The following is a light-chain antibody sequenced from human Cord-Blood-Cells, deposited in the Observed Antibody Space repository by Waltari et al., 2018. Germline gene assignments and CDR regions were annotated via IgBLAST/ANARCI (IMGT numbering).Light chain of an antibody. V-gene: IGLV2-14*01. CDR1: SSDVGGLNY. Sequence: QIALTKPASVSGSPGQSITIYCIGTSSDVGGLNYVPCYQQHPGKAPKLMIYDVSNRPSGVSNRFPGSKSGNTASLTISGLQSEDEADYYCSSYTSSSTYVVFGGGTKLTVL. CDR2: DVS. CDR3: SSYTSSSTYVV. J-gene: IGLJ2*01.